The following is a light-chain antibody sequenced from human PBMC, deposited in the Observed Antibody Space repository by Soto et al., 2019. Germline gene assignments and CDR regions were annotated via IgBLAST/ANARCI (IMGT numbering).Light chain of an antibody. Sequence: QSVLTQPPSASGTPGQRVTISCSGSRSNIGGNTVNWYQKLPGTAPKLLIHNNNQRPSGVPDRFSGSKSGTSASLAISGLRSEDEADYYCAAWDDSLNGGVFGGGTKLTVL. V-gene: IGLV1-44*01. CDR3: AAWDDSLNGGV. J-gene: IGLJ3*02. CDR1: RSNIGGNT. CDR2: NNN.